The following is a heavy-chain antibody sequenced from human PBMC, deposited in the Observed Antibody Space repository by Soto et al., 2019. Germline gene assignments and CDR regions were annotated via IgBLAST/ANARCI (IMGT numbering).Heavy chain of an antibody. CDR3: ARRNIVVVPAARSYYYYYYMDV. D-gene: IGHD2-2*01. Sequence: NPSETLSLTCTVSGGSIRSYYWSWIRQPPGKGLEWIGYIYYSGSTNYNPSLKSRVTISVDTSKNQFSLKLSSVTAADTAVYYCARRNIVVVPAARSYYYYYYMDVWGKGTTVTVSS. V-gene: IGHV4-59*08. J-gene: IGHJ6*03. CDR2: IYYSGST. CDR1: GGSIRSYY.